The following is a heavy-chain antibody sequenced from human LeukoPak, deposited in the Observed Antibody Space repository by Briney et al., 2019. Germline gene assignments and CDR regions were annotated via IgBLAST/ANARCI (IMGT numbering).Heavy chain of an antibody. J-gene: IGHJ4*01. Sequence: ASVKVSCKASGYIHSSFGISWVRQALGQGLEWVGWISGYSGKTVYAQNIEDRLTMTTNTSTGTAYMELRSLRSDDTAVYFCARDEGWEVPYYFDSWGQGTHIIVSS. CDR2: ISGYSGKT. CDR1: GYIHSSFG. D-gene: IGHD1-26*01. V-gene: IGHV1-18*01. CDR3: ARDEGWEVPYYFDS.